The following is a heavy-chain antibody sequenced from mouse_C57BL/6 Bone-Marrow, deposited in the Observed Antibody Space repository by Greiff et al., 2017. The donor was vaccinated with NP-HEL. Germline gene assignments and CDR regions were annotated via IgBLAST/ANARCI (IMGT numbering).Heavy chain of an antibody. V-gene: IGHV1-82*01. CDR1: GYAFSSSW. J-gene: IGHJ1*03. CDR2: IYPGDGDT. Sequence: VQLQQSGPELVKPGASVKISCKASGYAFSSSWMNWVKQRPGKGLEWIGRIYPGDGDTNYNGKFKGKATLTADKSSSTAYMQLSSLTSEDSAVYFCARERGGDWYFDVWGTGTTVTVSS. CDR3: ARERGGDWYFDV.